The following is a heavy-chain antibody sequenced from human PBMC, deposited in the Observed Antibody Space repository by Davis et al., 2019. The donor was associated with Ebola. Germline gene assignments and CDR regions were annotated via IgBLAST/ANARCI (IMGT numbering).Heavy chain of an antibody. CDR3: ATVGYSTPLPHDY. Sequence: AASVKVSCKASGGTFSSYTISWVRQAPGQGLEWMGRIIPILGIANYAQKFQGRVTITADKSTSTAYMELSSLRSEDTAVYYCATVGYSTPLPHDYWGQGTLVTVSS. CDR2: IIPILGIA. CDR1: GGTFSSYT. D-gene: IGHD6-13*01. V-gene: IGHV1-69*02. J-gene: IGHJ4*02.